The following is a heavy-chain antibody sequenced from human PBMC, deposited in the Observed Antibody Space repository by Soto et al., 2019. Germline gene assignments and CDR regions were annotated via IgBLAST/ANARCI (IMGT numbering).Heavy chain of an antibody. CDR1: GFTFSSYA. CDR3: ARDFLVVVPADHHYYYYGMDV. J-gene: IGHJ6*02. V-gene: IGHV3-30-3*01. D-gene: IGHD2-2*01. Sequence: GGFLRLSCAASGFTFSSYAMHWVRQAPGKGLEWVAVISYDGSNKYYADSVKGRFTISRDNSKNTLYLQMNSLRAEDTAVYYCARDFLVVVPADHHYYYYGMDVWGQGTTVTVSS. CDR2: ISYDGSNK.